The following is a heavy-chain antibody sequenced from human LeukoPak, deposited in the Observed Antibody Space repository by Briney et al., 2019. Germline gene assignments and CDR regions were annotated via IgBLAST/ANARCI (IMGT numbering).Heavy chain of an antibody. Sequence: SETLSLTCTVSGGSISSSSYYWGWIRQPPGKGLEWIGSIYYSGSTYYNPSLKSRVTISVDTSKNQSSLKLSSVTAADTAVYYCARRIVLLWFGELLSWGQGTLVTVSS. J-gene: IGHJ4*02. D-gene: IGHD3-10*01. CDR3: ARRIVLLWFGELLS. V-gene: IGHV4-39*01. CDR1: GGSISSSSYY. CDR2: IYYSGST.